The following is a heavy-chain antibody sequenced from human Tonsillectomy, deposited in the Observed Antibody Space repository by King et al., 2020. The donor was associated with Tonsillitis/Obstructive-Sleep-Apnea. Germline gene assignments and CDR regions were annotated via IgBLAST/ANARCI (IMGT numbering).Heavy chain of an antibody. CDR2: INSDGSST. V-gene: IGHV3-74*01. Sequence: VQLVESGGGLVQPGGSLRLSCAASGFTFSSYWMHWVRQAPGKGLVWVSRINSDGSSTSYADSVKGRFTISRDNAKNTLYLQMNSLRAEDTAVYYCARSSIAASRALGKNWFDPWGQGTLVTVSS. J-gene: IGHJ5*02. CDR3: ARSSIAASRALGKNWFDP. D-gene: IGHD6-6*01. CDR1: GFTFSSYW.